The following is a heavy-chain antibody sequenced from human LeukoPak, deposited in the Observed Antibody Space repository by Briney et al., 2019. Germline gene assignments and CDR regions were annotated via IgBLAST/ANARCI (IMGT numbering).Heavy chain of an antibody. J-gene: IGHJ4*02. CDR1: GGSVNSGGSY. Sequence: SSETLSLTCAVSGGSVNSGGSYWSWIRQPPGKGLEWLGYTYNSGSTLYNPSLKSRVTISVDTSRNEFSLRLTSVTAADAAVYYCVRDRELNYWGQGTLVTVSS. CDR3: VRDRELNY. CDR2: TYNSGST. D-gene: IGHD3-10*01. V-gene: IGHV4-61*08.